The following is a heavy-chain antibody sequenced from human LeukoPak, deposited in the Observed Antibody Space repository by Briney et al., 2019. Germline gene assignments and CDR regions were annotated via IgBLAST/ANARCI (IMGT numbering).Heavy chain of an antibody. CDR1: GGSISSSNW. CDR3: ARGKQQLVPPFDY. V-gene: IGHV4-4*02. D-gene: IGHD6-13*01. Sequence: TSETLSLTCGVSGGSISSSNWWGWVRQPPGKGLEWIGEIHHSGEINYNPSLKSRVTISLDKSKNQFSLKLTSVTAADTAIYYCARGKQQLVPPFDYWGQGALVTVSS. CDR2: IHHSGEI. J-gene: IGHJ4*02.